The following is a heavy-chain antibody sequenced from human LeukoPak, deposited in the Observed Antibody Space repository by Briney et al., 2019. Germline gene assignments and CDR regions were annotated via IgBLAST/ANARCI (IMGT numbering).Heavy chain of an antibody. CDR3: ARIGHGANSHLKWYFDV. CDR2: VFYSGSA. J-gene: IGHJ2*01. Sequence: SETLSLTCDVSGVSISTSIYYWAWIRQPPGKGLEWIGSVFYSGSAYYSPSFKSRLGILLDTSKNQFSLQLSSVTVADTAVYYCARIGHGANSHLKWYFDVWGRGTLVTVSS. D-gene: IGHD4-23*01. V-gene: IGHV4-39*01. CDR1: GVSISTSIYY.